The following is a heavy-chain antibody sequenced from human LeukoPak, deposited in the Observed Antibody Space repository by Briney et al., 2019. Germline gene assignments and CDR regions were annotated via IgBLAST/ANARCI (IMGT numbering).Heavy chain of an antibody. D-gene: IGHD2-21*02. CDR1: GFTFSGHY. J-gene: IGHJ4*02. V-gene: IGHV1-2*02. CDR2: INPHSGGT. Sequence: ASVKVSCKASGFTFSGHYIHWVRPALGQGLEWMGYINPHSGGTSSPQKFQSRVTMTTDTSISAVYMELSSLTSDDTAMYYCVREGNELLSKNFDYWGQGSLVTVSS. CDR3: VREGNELLSKNFDY.